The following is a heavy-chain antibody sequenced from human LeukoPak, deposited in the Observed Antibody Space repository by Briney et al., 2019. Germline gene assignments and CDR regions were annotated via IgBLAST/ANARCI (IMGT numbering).Heavy chain of an antibody. D-gene: IGHD3-9*01. J-gene: IGHJ6*03. CDR3: AKQGRDWLRDYYYYMDV. CDR2: FGGGGGST. Sequence: GGSLRLSCAASGFTFSSYGMSWVRQAPGKGLEWVSSFGGGGGSTYYADSVKGRFTISRDNSKNTLYLQMNSLRAEDTAVYYCAKQGRDWLRDYYYYMDVWGKGTTVTISS. CDR1: GFTFSSYG. V-gene: IGHV3-23*01.